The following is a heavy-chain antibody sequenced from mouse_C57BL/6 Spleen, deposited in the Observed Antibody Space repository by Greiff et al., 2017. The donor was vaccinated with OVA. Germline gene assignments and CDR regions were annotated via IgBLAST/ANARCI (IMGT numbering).Heavy chain of an antibody. Sequence: VQLQQSGPGLVKPSQSLSLTCSVTGYSITSGYYWNWIRQFPGNKLEWMGYISYDGSNNYNPSLKNRISITRDTSKNQFFLKLNSVTTEDTATYYCARDWSWYAMDYWGQGTSVTVSS. J-gene: IGHJ4*01. CDR1: GYSITSGYY. CDR3: ARDWSWYAMDY. V-gene: IGHV3-6*01. CDR2: ISYDGSN.